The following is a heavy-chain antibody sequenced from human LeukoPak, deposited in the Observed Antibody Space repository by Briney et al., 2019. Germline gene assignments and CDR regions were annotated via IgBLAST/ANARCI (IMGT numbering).Heavy chain of an antibody. CDR1: GFTFSSYA. J-gene: IGHJ4*02. CDR3: AGDLISGSGSLGY. Sequence: GGSLRLSCAASGFTFSSYAMHWVRQAPGKGLEWVAVISYDGSNKYYADSVKGRFTISRDNAKNTLFVQMNSLRVEDTAVYYCAGDLISGSGSLGYWGQGTLVTVSS. D-gene: IGHD3-10*01. CDR2: ISYDGSNK. V-gene: IGHV3-30*04.